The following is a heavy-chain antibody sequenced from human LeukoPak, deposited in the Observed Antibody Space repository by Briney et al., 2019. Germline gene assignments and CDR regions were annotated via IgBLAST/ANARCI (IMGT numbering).Heavy chain of an antibody. Sequence: SETLSLTCAVYGGSFSGYYWSWIRQPPGKGLEWIGEINHSGSTNYNPSLKSRVTISVATSKNQFSLKLSSVTAADTAVYYCARSTYYYGSGSYYSSSFDYWGQGTLVTVSS. CDR2: INHSGST. J-gene: IGHJ4*02. V-gene: IGHV4-34*01. D-gene: IGHD3-10*01. CDR3: ARSTYYYGSGSYYSSSFDY. CDR1: GGSFSGYY.